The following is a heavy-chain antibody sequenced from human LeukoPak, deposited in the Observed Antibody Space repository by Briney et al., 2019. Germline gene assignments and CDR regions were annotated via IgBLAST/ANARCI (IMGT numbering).Heavy chain of an antibody. V-gene: IGHV4-59*01. J-gene: IGHJ4*02. D-gene: IGHD4-23*01. CDR2: IYSSGST. CDR1: GGSISNYH. CDR3: ARDPNYGGSVYYLDY. Sequence: SETLSLTCTVSGGSISNYHWSWIRQPPGKGLEWIGYIYSSGSTNYHPSLKSRVTMSVDTSKKQSSLKLTSVTAADTAVYYCARDPNYGGSVYYLDYWGQGTLVTVSS.